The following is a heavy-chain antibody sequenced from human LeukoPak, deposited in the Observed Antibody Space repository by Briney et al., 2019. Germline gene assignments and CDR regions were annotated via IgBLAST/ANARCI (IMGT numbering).Heavy chain of an antibody. CDR2: IYHSGST. V-gene: IGHV4-30-2*01. CDR1: GGSISSGGYY. J-gene: IGHJ4*02. CDR3: ARGGVINRIAAAGLDY. D-gene: IGHD6-13*01. Sequence: PSQTLSLTCTVSGGSISSGGYYWSWIRQPPGKGLEWIGYIYHSGSTYYNPSLKSRVTISVDRSKNQFSLKLSSVTAADTAVYCCARGGVINRIAAAGLDYWGQGTLVTVSS.